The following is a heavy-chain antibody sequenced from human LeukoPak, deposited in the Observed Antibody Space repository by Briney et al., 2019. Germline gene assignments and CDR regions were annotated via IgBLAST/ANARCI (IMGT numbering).Heavy chain of an antibody. CDR3: ARHRCSSTTCSFDS. Sequence: PGGSLRLSCAASGFTFNNYAMTWVRQTPGKGSEWVSLISWKGDTTAYAESVRGRFTISRDNAKNSLYLHMNSLRPEDTAFYHCARHRCSSTTCSFDSWGQGSLVTVSS. CDR2: ISWKGDTT. V-gene: IGHV3-20*01. J-gene: IGHJ4*02. CDR1: GFTFNNYA. D-gene: IGHD2-2*01.